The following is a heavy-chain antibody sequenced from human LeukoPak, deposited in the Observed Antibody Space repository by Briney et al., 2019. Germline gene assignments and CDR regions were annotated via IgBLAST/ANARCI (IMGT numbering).Heavy chain of an antibody. CDR1: GYTFTSYG. CDR2: ISAYKGNT. D-gene: IGHD3-10*01. J-gene: IGHJ5*02. CDR3: ARVYGSGSYYKRENWFDP. Sequence: ASVKVSCKASGYTFTSYGINWLRQAPGQGLEWMGWISAYKGNTNYAQKFQGRVTMTTDTSTSTAYMELRSLRPEDTAVYYCARVYGSGSYYKRENWFDPWGQGTLVTVSS. V-gene: IGHV1-18*01.